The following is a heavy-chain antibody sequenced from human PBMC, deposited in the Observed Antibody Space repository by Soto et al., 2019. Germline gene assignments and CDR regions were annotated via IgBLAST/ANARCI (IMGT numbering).Heavy chain of an antibody. J-gene: IGHJ4*02. Sequence: GGSLSLSCTVSGFSVTTSYINWVRQAPGKGLEWVSILYSSGTTYYADSVRGRFTVSRDDSKNTLFLHMNSLRADDTAVYYCARDLSSGSPDWGQGTLVTVSS. CDR2: LYSSGTT. V-gene: IGHV3-53*01. CDR3: ARDLSSGSPD. D-gene: IGHD1-26*01. CDR1: GFSVTTSY.